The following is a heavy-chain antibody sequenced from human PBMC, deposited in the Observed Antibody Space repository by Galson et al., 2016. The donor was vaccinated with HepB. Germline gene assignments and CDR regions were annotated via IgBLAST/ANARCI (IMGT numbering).Heavy chain of an antibody. CDR1: GFTLAGNG. V-gene: IGHV3-23*01. Sequence: SLRLSCAASGFTLAGNGMTWARQAPGKGLEWVLDIGGSDGYTYYADSVKGRFTISRENSKNIVYLQMNSLRAEDTTIYYCVGHGGHSAWGQGTLVTVSS. J-gene: IGHJ4*02. CDR3: VGHGGHSA. D-gene: IGHD2-15*01. CDR2: IGGSDGYT.